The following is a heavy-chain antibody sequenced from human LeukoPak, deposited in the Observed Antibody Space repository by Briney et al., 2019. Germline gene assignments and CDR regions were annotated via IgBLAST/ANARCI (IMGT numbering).Heavy chain of an antibody. CDR1: GFTFSSYG. D-gene: IGHD2-2*02. J-gene: IGHJ4*02. V-gene: IGHV3-30*02. CDR3: AREGCSSTSCHTGDDY. CDR2: IRYDGSNK. Sequence: GGSLRLSCAASGFTFSSYGMHWVRQAPGKGLEWVAFIRYDGSNKYYADSVKGRFTISRDNSKNTLYLQMNSLRAADTAVYYCAREGCSSTSCHTGDDYWGQGTLVTVSS.